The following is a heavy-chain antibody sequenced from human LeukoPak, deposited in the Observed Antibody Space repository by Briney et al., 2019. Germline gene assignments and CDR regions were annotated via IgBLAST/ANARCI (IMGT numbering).Heavy chain of an antibody. CDR3: ARNGDFGVVKDFDY. CDR1: CGSISSSSYY. J-gene: IGHJ4*02. D-gene: IGHD3-3*01. Sequence: PSATLSLTCTVSCGSISSSSYYWGWIRQPPGKGLERIGSIYYSGSTYYNPSLKSRVTISVDTSKNQFSLKLSSATAADTAVYYCARNGDFGVVKDFDYWGQGTLVTVSS. V-gene: IGHV4-39*01. CDR2: IYYSGST.